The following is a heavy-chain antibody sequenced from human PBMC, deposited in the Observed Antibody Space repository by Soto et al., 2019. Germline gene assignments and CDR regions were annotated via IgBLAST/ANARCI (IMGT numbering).Heavy chain of an antibody. CDR2: ITGGGTDT. J-gene: IGHJ6*02. CDR3: AKGGVGATPALYYYGMDV. Sequence: EVQLLDSGGHLVQPGGSLRLSCAASGFTFSTYAMNWVRQAPGKRLEWVSSITGGGTDTYYADSVKGRFTISRDNSKNTLYLQMNSLRAEDTAVYYCAKGGVGATPALYYYGMDVWGQGTTVTVSS. V-gene: IGHV3-23*01. CDR1: GFTFSTYA. D-gene: IGHD1-26*01.